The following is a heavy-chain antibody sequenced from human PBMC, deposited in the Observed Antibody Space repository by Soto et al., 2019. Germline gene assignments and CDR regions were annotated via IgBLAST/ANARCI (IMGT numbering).Heavy chain of an antibody. D-gene: IGHD4-17*01. CDR2: IYSGGST. CDR1: GFTVSSDY. CDR3: ARVDYGDYSDY. Sequence: EVQLVESGGGLVQPGGSLRLSCAASGFTVSSDYMSWVRQAPGKGLEWVSVIYSGGSTYYADSVKGRFTISRHNSKNTLYLQMNSLRAEDTAVYYCARVDYGDYSDYWGQGTLVTVSS. V-gene: IGHV3-53*04. J-gene: IGHJ4*02.